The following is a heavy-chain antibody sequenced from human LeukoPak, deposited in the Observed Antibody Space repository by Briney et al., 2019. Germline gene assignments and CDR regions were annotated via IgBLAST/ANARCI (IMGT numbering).Heavy chain of an antibody. Sequence: GGSLRLSCAASGFTFSSYSMNWVRQAPGKGLEWVSSISSSGSYMYYADSVKGRFTISRDNAKNSLYLQMNSLRAEDTAVYYCARVFAGTSIDYWGQGTLVTVSS. CDR3: ARVFAGTSIDY. V-gene: IGHV3-21*01. J-gene: IGHJ4*02. CDR1: GFTFSSYS. D-gene: IGHD2-2*01. CDR2: ISSSGSYM.